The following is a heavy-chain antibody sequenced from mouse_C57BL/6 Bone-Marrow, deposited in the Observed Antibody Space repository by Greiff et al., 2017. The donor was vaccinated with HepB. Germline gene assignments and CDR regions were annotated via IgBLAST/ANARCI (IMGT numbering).Heavy chain of an antibody. CDR2: ISDGGSYT. J-gene: IGHJ2*01. V-gene: IGHV5-4*01. CDR3: ARRGDYYGSSYFDY. CDR1: GFTFSSYA. D-gene: IGHD1-1*01. Sequence: EVQRVESGGGLVKPGGSLKLSCAASGFTFSSYAMSWVRQTPEKRLEWVATISDGGSYTYYPDNVKGRFTISRDNAKNNLYLQMSHLKSEDTAMYYCARRGDYYGSSYFDYWGQGTTLTVSS.